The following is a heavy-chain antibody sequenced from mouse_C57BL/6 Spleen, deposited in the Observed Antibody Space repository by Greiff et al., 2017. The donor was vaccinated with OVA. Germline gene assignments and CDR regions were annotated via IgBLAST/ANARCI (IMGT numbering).Heavy chain of an antibody. CDR3: TAVVATKEYYFDY. CDR2: IRLKSDNYAT. J-gene: IGHJ2*01. CDR1: GFTFSNYW. V-gene: IGHV6-3*01. Sequence: EVKLEESGGGLVQPGGSMKLSCVASGFTFSNYWMNWVRQSPEKGLEWVAQIRLKSDNYATHYAESVKGRFTISRDDSKSSVYLQMNNLRAEDTGIDYCTAVVATKEYYFDYWGQGTTLTVSS. D-gene: IGHD1-1*01.